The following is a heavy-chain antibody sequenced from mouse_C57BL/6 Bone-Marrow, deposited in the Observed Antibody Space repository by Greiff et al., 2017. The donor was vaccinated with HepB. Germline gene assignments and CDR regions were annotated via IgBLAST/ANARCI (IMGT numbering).Heavy chain of an antibody. J-gene: IGHJ4*01. CDR3: ARHKNDYDVGGYYYAMDY. V-gene: IGHV5-12*01. CDR2: ISNGGGST. D-gene: IGHD2-4*01. CDR1: GFTFSDYY. Sequence: EVHLVESGGGLVQPGGSLKLSCAASGFTFSDYYMYWVRQTPEKRLEWVAYISNGGGSTYYPDTVKGRFTISRDNAKNTLYLQMSRLKSEDTAMYYCARHKNDYDVGGYYYAMDYWGQGTSVTVSS.